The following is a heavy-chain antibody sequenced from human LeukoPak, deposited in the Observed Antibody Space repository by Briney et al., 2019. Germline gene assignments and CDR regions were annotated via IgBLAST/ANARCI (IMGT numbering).Heavy chain of an antibody. D-gene: IGHD6-19*01. CDR2: ITSSGAYI. CDR1: GFTFNNYN. Sequence: PGGSLRLSCAASGFTFNNYNMNWVRQAPGKALEWVSSITSSGAYIFYADSVKGRFTISRDNSKNTLYLEMNSLGAEDTAVYYCAKQFQTGVNYFDYWGQGTPVTVSS. CDR3: AKQFQTGVNYFDY. J-gene: IGHJ4*02. V-gene: IGHV3-21*01.